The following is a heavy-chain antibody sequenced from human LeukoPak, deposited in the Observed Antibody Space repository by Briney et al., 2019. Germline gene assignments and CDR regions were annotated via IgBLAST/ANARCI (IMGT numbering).Heavy chain of an antibody. V-gene: IGHV4-39*07. J-gene: IGHJ5*02. D-gene: IGHD3-10*01. CDR1: GDSISTSSSY. CDR2: IYYSGST. Sequence: SETLSLTCTVSGDSISTSSSYWGWIRQPPGEGLEWIGSIYYSGSTYYNTSLKSRVTISVDTSKNQFSLKLSSVTAADTAVYYCARPARIFWGSGSYSNWFDPWGQGTLVTVSS. CDR3: ARPARIFWGSGSYSNWFDP.